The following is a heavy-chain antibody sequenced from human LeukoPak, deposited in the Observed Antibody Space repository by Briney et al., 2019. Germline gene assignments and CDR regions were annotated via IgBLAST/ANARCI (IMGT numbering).Heavy chain of an antibody. D-gene: IGHD3-22*01. CDR3: ARAYYDRSDWFDP. CDR1: GGSISSYY. Sequence: SETLSLTCTVSGGSISSYYWSWIRQPPGKGLEWIGYIYYSGSTNYNPSLKSRVTISVDTSKNQLSLKLSSVTAADTAVYYCARAYYDRSDWFDPWGQGTLVTVSS. V-gene: IGHV4-59*01. CDR2: IYYSGST. J-gene: IGHJ5*02.